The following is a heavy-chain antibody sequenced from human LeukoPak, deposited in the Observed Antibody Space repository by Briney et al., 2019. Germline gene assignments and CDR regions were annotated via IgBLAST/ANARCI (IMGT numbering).Heavy chain of an antibody. J-gene: IGHJ5*02. CDR1: GGTFSSYA. CDR2: IIPIFGTA. CDR3: ARVGRDCSSINCYWDDWFDP. D-gene: IGHD2-2*01. V-gene: IGHV1-69*05. Sequence: VASVKVSCKASGGTFSSYAISWVRQAPGQGLDWMGGIIPIFGTANYAQKFQGRVTITTDESTSTAYMELSSLRSDDTAVYYCARVGRDCSSINCYWDDWFDPWGQGTLVTVSS.